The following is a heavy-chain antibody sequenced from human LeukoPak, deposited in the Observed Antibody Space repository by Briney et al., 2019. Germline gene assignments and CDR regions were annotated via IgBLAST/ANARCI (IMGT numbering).Heavy chain of an antibody. CDR2: ISSSSSYI. J-gene: IGHJ4*02. V-gene: IGHV3-21*04. D-gene: IGHD3-10*01. Sequence: PGGSLRLSCAASGFTFSSYSMNWVRQAPGKGLEWVSSISSSSSYIYYADSVKGRFTISRDNAKNSLYLQMHSLRAEDSALYYCTRFGDYGEYWGQGTLVTVSS. CDR1: GFTFSSYS. CDR3: TRFGDYGEY.